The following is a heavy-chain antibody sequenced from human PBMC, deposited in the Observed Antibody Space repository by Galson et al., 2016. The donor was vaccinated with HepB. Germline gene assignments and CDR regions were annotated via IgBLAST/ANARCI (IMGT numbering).Heavy chain of an antibody. J-gene: IGHJ3*02. Sequence: SVKVSCKASGYIFSSYMHWVRQAPGQGLEWMGIINPSGGSTSYAQKFQDRVTMTRDTSTSTVYMELISLRSEDTAVYFRARDEGYCGGGSCDKSAFDIWGQGTMVTVSS. CDR2: INPSGGST. V-gene: IGHV1-46*01. CDR3: ARDEGYCGGGSCDKSAFDI. CDR1: GYIFSSY. D-gene: IGHD2-15*01.